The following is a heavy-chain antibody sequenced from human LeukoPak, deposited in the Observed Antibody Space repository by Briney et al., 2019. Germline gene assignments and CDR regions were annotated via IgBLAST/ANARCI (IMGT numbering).Heavy chain of an antibody. D-gene: IGHD3-10*01. Sequence: ASVTVSCKASGYTFTSYGISWVRQAPGQGLEWMGWISAYNGNTNYAQKLQGRVTMTTDTSTSTAYMELRSLRSDDTAVYYCARDSLWFGELLSLSYWGQGTLVTVSS. CDR1: GYTFTSYG. CDR2: ISAYNGNT. V-gene: IGHV1-18*01. CDR3: ARDSLWFGELLSLSY. J-gene: IGHJ4*02.